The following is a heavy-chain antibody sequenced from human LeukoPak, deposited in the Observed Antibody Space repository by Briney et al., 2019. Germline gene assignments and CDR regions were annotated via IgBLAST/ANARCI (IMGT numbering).Heavy chain of an antibody. CDR3: AREDPQTTVPEGLDV. J-gene: IGHJ6*02. V-gene: IGHV4-59*01. D-gene: IGHD4-17*01. Sequence: SETLSLTCTVSGGSISRYYWSWIRQPPGKGLEWIGYIYSSGATNYNPSLKSRVTISVDTSKNQFSLKLSSVTAADTAVYYCAREDPQTTVPEGLDVWGQGTTVIVSS. CDR1: GGSISRYY. CDR2: IYSSGAT.